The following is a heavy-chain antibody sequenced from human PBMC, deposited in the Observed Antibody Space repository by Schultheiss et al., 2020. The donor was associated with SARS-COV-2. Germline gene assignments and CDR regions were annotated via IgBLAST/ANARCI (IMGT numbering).Heavy chain of an antibody. Sequence: SETLSLTCAVYGGSFIGYYWSWIRQPPGKGLEWIGEINHSGSTNYNPSLKSRVTISIDTSKNQFSLKLSSVTAADTAVYYCARDRGDCSGGSCYPNNWFDPWGQGTLVTVSS. J-gene: IGHJ5*02. V-gene: IGHV4-34*01. CDR2: INHSGST. D-gene: IGHD2-15*01. CDR3: ARDRGDCSGGSCYPNNWFDP. CDR1: GGSFIGYY.